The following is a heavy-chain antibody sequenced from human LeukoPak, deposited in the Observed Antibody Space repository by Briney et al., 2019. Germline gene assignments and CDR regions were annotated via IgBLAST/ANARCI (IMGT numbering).Heavy chain of an antibody. D-gene: IGHD3-22*01. V-gene: IGHV4-39*02. J-gene: IGHJ4*02. CDR3: ARENSSGYYYVDY. Sequence: PSETLSLTCTVSGGSISSSSYYWGWLRQPPGKGLEWIGSIYYSGSTYYNPSLKIQVTISVDTSKNQFSLKLSSVTAADTSVYYCARENSSGYYYVDYWGQGTLVTVSS. CDR1: GGSISSSSYY. CDR2: IYYSGST.